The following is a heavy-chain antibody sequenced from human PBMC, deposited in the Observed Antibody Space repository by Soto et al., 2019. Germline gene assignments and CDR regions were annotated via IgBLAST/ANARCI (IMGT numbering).Heavy chain of an antibody. CDR1: GGTFSSSA. V-gene: IGHV1-69*12. J-gene: IGHJ6*02. D-gene: IGHD1-26*01. CDR3: ARANDRLQVGGNYYFMLDV. CDR2: SIPLFRTR. Sequence: QVQLVQSGAEMKEPGSSVKVSCKTSGGTFSSSAISWLRQAPGQGLEWMGGSIPLFRTRDYAQKFQGRVTIAADETMSIAYMELSSLRSDDTAVYYCARANDRLQVGGNYYFMLDVWGQGTTITVSS.